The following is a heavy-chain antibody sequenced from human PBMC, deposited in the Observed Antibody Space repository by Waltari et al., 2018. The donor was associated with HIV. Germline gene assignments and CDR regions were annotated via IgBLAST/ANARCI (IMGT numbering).Heavy chain of an antibody. CDR1: GYTFTSSP. CDR3: ARDPKGGNSVVGAFDI. J-gene: IGHJ3*02. CDR2: INAGNGNT. D-gene: IGHD2-21*02. Sequence: VQLVQSGAEVKKPGASVKVSCKASGYTFTSSPMHAVRQAAGQRLEWMGWINAGNGNTKYSQKFQGRVTITRDTSASTAYMELSSLRSEDTAVYYCARDPKGGNSVVGAFDIWGQGTMVTVSS. V-gene: IGHV1-3*01.